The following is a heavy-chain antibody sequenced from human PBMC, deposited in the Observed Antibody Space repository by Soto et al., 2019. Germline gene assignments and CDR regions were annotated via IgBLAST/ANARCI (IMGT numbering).Heavy chain of an antibody. CDR1: GGTFSSYA. Sequence: SVKVSCKASGGTFSSYAISWVRQAPGQGLEWMGGIIPIFGTANYAQKFQGRVTITADESTSTAYMELCSLRPEDTAVYYCARDRAEPFFDYWGQGTLVTVSS. CDR2: IIPIFGTA. V-gene: IGHV1-69*13. CDR3: ARDRAEPFFDY. J-gene: IGHJ4*02.